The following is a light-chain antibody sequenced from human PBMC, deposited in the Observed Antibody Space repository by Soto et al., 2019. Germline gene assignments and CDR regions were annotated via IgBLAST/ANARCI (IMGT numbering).Light chain of an antibody. CDR2: EVI. V-gene: IGLV2-14*01. CDR3: CSYTDSGGTLV. Sequence: QSALTQPASVSGSPVQAITISVTGTSSDVGAYDYVSWYQRHPGKAPRLMIYEVISRPSGVSYRFSGSKSGHTASLTISGLQVEDEADYCCCSYTDSGGTLVFGGGTQLTVL. J-gene: IGLJ3*02. CDR1: SSDVGAYDY.